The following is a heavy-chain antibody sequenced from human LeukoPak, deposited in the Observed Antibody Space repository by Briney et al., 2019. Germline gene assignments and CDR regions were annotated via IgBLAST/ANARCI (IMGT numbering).Heavy chain of an antibody. D-gene: IGHD1-1*01. J-gene: IGHJ4*02. Sequence: RASETLSLTCTVSGGSISSYYWSWIRQPPGKGLEWIGYIYYSGSTNYNPSLKSRVTISVDTSKNQFSLKLSSVTAADTAVYYCARGRQLNSWGQGSLVTVSS. CDR3: ARGRQLNS. CDR2: IYYSGST. CDR1: GGSISSYY. V-gene: IGHV4-59*01.